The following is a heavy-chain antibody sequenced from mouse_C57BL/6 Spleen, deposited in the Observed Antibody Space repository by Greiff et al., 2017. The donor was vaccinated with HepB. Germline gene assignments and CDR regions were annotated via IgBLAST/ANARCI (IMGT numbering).Heavy chain of an antibody. CDR2: IDPSDSYT. D-gene: IGHD3-2*02. J-gene: IGHJ2*01. CDR3: ARGGGSSGFLDY. V-gene: IGHV1-50*01. CDR1: GYTFTSYW. Sequence: VQLQQPGAELVKPGASVKLSCKASGYTFTSYWMQWVKQRPGQGLEWIGEIDPSDSYTNYNQKFKGKATLTVDTSSSTAYMQLSSLTSEDSAVYYCARGGGSSGFLDYWGQGTTLTVSS.